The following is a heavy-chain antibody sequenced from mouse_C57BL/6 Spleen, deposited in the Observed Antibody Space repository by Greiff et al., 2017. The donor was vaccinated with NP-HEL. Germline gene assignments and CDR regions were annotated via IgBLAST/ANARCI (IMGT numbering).Heavy chain of an antibody. CDR1: GFTFSSYT. V-gene: IGHV5-9*01. CDR3: ARHDYEWAFAY. D-gene: IGHD2-4*01. J-gene: IGHJ3*01. CDR2: ISGGGGNT. Sequence: EVKVVESGGGLVKPGGSLKLSCAASGFTFSSYTMSWVRQTPEQRLEWVATISGGGGNTSYPDSVKGRFTISRDNAKNTLYLQMSSLRSEDTALYYCARHDYEWAFAYWGQGTLVTVSA.